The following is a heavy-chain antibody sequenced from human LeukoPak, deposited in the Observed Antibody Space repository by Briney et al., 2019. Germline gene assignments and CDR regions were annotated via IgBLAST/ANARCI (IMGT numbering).Heavy chain of an antibody. J-gene: IGHJ3*02. CDR2: TSISGRTI. V-gene: IGHV3-48*03. CDR1: GFTFSSYE. CDR3: ARAGKSYGSLDI. D-gene: IGHD3-10*01. Sequence: GGSLRLSCAASGFTFSSYEMNWVRQAPGKGLEWVSYTSISGRTIYYADSVKGRFTISRDNAKNSLYLQMNSLRGEDTAVYYCARAGKSYGSLDIWGQGTMVTVSS.